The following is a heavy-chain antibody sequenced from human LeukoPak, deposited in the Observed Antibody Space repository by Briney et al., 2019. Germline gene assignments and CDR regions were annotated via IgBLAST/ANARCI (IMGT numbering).Heavy chain of an antibody. D-gene: IGHD6-6*01. Sequence: GASGKVSCKASGYTFPSYFMHWVRQAPGQGLEWMGIINPTGGSTTYAQKLQGRVTMTRDTSTSTVYMELSSLRSDDTAVYYCARTAARRFDYWGQGTLVTVSS. V-gene: IGHV1-46*01. CDR1: GYTFPSYF. J-gene: IGHJ4*02. CDR2: INPTGGST. CDR3: ARTAARRFDY.